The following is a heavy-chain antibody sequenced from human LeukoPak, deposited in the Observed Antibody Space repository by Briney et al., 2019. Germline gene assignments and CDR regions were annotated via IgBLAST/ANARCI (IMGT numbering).Heavy chain of an antibody. Sequence: GGSLRLSCAASGFTFSSYSMNWVRQAPGKGLEWVSSMSSSSSYIYYADSVKGRFTISRDNAKNSLYLQMNSLRAEDTAVYYCARDLSGYSGYDLFHWGQGTLVTVSS. CDR1: GFTFSSYS. CDR3: ARDLSGYSGYDLFH. CDR2: MSSSSSYI. V-gene: IGHV3-21*01. D-gene: IGHD5-12*01. J-gene: IGHJ4*02.